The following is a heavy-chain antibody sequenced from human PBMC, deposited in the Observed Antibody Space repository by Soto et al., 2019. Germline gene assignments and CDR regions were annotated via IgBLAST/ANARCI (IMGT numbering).Heavy chain of an antibody. Sequence: ASVKVSCKASGGTFSTHAISWVRQAPGQGLEWMGGIIPIFGTANYAQKFQGRVTITADKSTSTAYMEVRSLRSEDTAVYYCARGWETVGTTTPFAYWGQGTLVTVSS. CDR2: IIPIFGTA. D-gene: IGHD1-26*01. V-gene: IGHV1-69*06. CDR1: GGTFSTHA. CDR3: ARGWETVGTTTPFAY. J-gene: IGHJ4*02.